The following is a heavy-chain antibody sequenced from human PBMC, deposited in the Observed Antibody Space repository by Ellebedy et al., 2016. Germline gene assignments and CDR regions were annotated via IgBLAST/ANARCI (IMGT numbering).Heavy chain of an antibody. D-gene: IGHD1-26*01. Sequence: GGSLRLSCAASGFTFTSYSIDWVRQAPGKGLEWVSSISPRSDYIYYGDSVKGRFTISRDNAKNSLYLQMDSLRAEDTAVYYCATLTGGGYGKYYFNYWGQGTLVTVSS. CDR2: ISPRSDYI. V-gene: IGHV3-21*03. CDR3: ATLTGGGYGKYYFNY. J-gene: IGHJ4*02. CDR1: GFTFTSYS.